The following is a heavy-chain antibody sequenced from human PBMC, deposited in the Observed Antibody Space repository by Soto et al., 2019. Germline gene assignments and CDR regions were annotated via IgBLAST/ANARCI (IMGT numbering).Heavy chain of an antibody. CDR2: INHSGST. CDR3: ARVHVMVVAGSTFDY. Sequence: SETLSLTCAVYGGSFSGYYWSWIRQPPGKGLEWIGEINHSGSTNYNPSLKSRVTLSLDRPNNQVSLKLRSVTAADTAVYYCARVHVMVVAGSTFDYWGHGTLVTV. V-gene: IGHV4-34*01. J-gene: IGHJ4*01. CDR1: GGSFSGYY. D-gene: IGHD6-19*01.